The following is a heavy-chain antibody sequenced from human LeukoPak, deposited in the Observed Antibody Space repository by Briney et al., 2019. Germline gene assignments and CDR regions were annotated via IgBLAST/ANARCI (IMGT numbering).Heavy chain of an antibody. Sequence: GGSLRLSCAASGFTVSSNYMSWVRQAPGKGLEWVSVIYGGGSTYYADSVKGRFTMSRDNSKNTLYLQMNSLRAEDTAVYYCASSSSWYSGLDYWGQGTLVTVSS. CDR1: GFTVSSNY. CDR3: ASSSSWYSGLDY. J-gene: IGHJ4*02. D-gene: IGHD6-13*01. CDR2: IYGGGST. V-gene: IGHV3-53*01.